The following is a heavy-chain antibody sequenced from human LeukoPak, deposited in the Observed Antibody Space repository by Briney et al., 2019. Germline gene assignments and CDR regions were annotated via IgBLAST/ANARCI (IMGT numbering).Heavy chain of an antibody. CDR3: AKGGLRYSSSWYLDY. D-gene: IGHD6-13*01. CDR2: IRYDGSNK. CDR1: GFTFSSYG. J-gene: IGHJ4*02. Sequence: PGGSLRLSCAASGFTFSSYGVHWVRQAPGKGLEWVAFIRYDGSNKYYADSVKGRFTISRDNSKNTLYLQMNSLRAEDTAVYYCAKGGLRYSSSWYLDYWGQGTLVTVSS. V-gene: IGHV3-30*02.